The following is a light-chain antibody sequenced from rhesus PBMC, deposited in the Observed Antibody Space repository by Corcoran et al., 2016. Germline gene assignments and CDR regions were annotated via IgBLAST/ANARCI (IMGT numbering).Light chain of an antibody. CDR2: KAS. V-gene: IGKV1-22*01. CDR3: QQYSSSRT. J-gene: IGKJ1*01. CDR1: QSISSW. Sequence: DIQMTQSPSSLSASVGDTVTITCRASQSISSWLAWYQQKPGKAPKRLSNKASPLQRGVPSRVSGSGSGTDLTLTISSLQSEDVATYYCQQYSSSRTFGQGTKGEIK.